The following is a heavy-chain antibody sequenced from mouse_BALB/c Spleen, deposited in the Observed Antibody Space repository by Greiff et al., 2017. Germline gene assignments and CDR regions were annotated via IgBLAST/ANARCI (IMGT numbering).Heavy chain of an antibody. CDR2: ISYDGSN. Sequence: EVKLVESGPGLVKPSQSLSLTCSVTGYSITSGYYWNWIRQFPGNKLEWMGYISYDGSNNYNPSLKNRISITRDTSKNQFFLKLNSVTTEDTATYYCARDSVYDGLYFDYWGQGTTLTVSS. CDR1: GYSITSGYY. D-gene: IGHD2-3*01. CDR3: ARDSVYDGLYFDY. J-gene: IGHJ2*01. V-gene: IGHV3-6*02.